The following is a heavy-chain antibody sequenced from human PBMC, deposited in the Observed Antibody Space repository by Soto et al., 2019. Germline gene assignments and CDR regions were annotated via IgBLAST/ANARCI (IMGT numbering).Heavy chain of an antibody. D-gene: IGHD2-15*01. CDR3: ARDRGREDIVVVVAADGMDV. Sequence: ASVKVSCKASGYTFTSYGISWVRQAPGQGLEWMGWISAYNGNTNYAQKLQGRVTMTTDTSTSTAYMELRSLRSDDTAMYYCARDRGREDIVVVVAADGMDVWGQGTTVTVSS. V-gene: IGHV1-18*01. J-gene: IGHJ6*02. CDR1: GYTFTSYG. CDR2: ISAYNGNT.